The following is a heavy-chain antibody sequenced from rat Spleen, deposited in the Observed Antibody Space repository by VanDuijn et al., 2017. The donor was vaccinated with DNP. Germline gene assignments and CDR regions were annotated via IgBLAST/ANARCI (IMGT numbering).Heavy chain of an antibody. V-gene: IGHV5-31*01. D-gene: IGHD1-4*01. CDR1: GFTFNNYW. Sequence: EVQLVESGGGLVQPGRSLKLSCVASGFTFNNYWMTWIRQAPGKGLEWVASITNTGGSTYYRDSVKGRFTISRDNAKSTLYLQMNSLRSEDTATYYCTRAKISRYFDYWGQGVMVTVSS. J-gene: IGHJ2*01. CDR2: ITNTGGST. CDR3: TRAKISRYFDY.